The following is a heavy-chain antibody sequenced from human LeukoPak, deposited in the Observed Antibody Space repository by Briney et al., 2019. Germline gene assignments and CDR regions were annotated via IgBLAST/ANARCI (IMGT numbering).Heavy chain of an antibody. V-gene: IGHV1-69*05. CDR2: IIPIFGTA. CDR1: GYTFTGYY. CDR3: AWGRFWDY. Sequence: ASVKVSCKASGYTFTGYYMHWVRQAPGQGLEWMGGIIPIFGTANYAQKFQGRVTITTDESTSTAYMELSSLRSEDTAVYYCAWGRFWDYWGQGTLVTVSS. D-gene: IGHD3-16*01. J-gene: IGHJ4*02.